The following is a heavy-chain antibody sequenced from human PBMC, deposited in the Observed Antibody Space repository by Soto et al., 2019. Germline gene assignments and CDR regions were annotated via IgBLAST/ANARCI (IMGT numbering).Heavy chain of an antibody. CDR3: ARGLIRYYDFWSGYSYGMDV. CDR1: GGSFSGYY. V-gene: IGHV4-34*01. D-gene: IGHD3-3*01. Sequence: SETLSLACAVYGGSFSGYYWSWIRQPPGKGLEWIGEINHSGSTNYNPSLKSRVTISVDTSKNQFSLKLSSVTAADTAVYYCARGLIRYYDFWSGYSYGMDVWGQGTTVTVSS. CDR2: INHSGST. J-gene: IGHJ6*02.